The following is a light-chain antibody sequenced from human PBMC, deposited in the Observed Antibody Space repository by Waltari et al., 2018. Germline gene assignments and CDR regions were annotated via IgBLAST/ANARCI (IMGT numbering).Light chain of an antibody. V-gene: IGKV3-15*01. J-gene: IGKJ2*01. CDR3: QQYKIWPSYT. CDR2: GAS. Sequence: EILMPQSQATLSVSPGERATLSCRASQSISSSIAWYQHKPGQAPRLLIYGASTRATGIPARFSGRGSETDFTLTITSLQSEDFAVYYCQQYKIWPSYTFGQGTKLDI. CDR1: QSISSS.